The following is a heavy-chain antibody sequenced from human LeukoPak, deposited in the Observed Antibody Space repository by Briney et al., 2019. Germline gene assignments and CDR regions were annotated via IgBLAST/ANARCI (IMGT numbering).Heavy chain of an antibody. CDR3: AGYSSGTSGVDY. J-gene: IGHJ4*02. D-gene: IGHD6-25*01. V-gene: IGHV4-34*01. CDR2: GSESGGT. Sequence: PSETLSLTCAVYGGSLNGHYWSWIRQPPGKGLEWIGEGSESGGTKFNPSLKSRVTISADTSKNQFSLKLSSVTAADTAVYYCAGYSSGTSGVDYWGQGTLVTVSS. CDR1: GGSLNGHY.